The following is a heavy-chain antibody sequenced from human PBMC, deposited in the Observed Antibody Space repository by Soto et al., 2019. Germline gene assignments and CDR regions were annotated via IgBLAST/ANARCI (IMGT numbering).Heavy chain of an antibody. J-gene: IGHJ4*02. Sequence: LGEFLKISCKGSGDSFTSYWISWVRQMPGKGLEWMGIIYPGDSDTRYSPSFQGQVTISADKSISTAYLQWSSLKASDTAMYYCARRMEAVSTNFDYWGQGTLVTVSS. CDR2: IYPGDSDT. D-gene: IGHD4-17*01. V-gene: IGHV5-51*01. CDR1: GDSFTSYW. CDR3: ARRMEAVSTNFDY.